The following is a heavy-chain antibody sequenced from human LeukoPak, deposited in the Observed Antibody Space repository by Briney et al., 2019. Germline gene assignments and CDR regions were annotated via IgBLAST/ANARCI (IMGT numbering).Heavy chain of an antibody. CDR3: ARDGTAAGLYFDL. V-gene: IGHV3-7*01. Sequence: GGSLRLSRAVSGFTFSSYWMNWVRQAPGKGLEWVASIKQDGGEKSYVDSVKGRFTISRDNAKNSLYLQMSSLRAEDTAVYYCARDGTAAGLYFDLWGQGTLVTVSS. D-gene: IGHD6-13*01. CDR1: GFTFSSYW. J-gene: IGHJ4*01. CDR2: IKQDGGEK.